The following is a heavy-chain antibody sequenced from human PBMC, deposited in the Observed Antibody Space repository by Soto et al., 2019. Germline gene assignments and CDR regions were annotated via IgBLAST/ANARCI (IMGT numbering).Heavy chain of an antibody. CDR3: TRHVYYFDSRGYRYHFDF. V-gene: IGHV4-59*08. CDR1: GGSISGYS. CDR2: ISYTGST. D-gene: IGHD3-22*01. Sequence: SETLSLTCTVSGGSISGYSWRWIRQPPGKGLEYIGYISYTGSTNYNPSLKSRVTISLDTSKNQFSLKLTSVTAADTAVYYCTRHVYYFDSRGYRYHFDFWGQGTMVTVSS. J-gene: IGHJ4*02.